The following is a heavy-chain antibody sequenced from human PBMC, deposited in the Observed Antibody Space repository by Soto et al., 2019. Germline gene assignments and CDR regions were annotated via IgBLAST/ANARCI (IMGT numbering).Heavy chain of an antibody. CDR3: ARGFRGGSYYGGNAFDI. CDR1: RVALDSNS. CDR2: IIAILGIT. Sequence: SVEPCSKAPRVALDSNSRSSPCPATEQGLEWMGRIIAILGITNYAQKLQGRVTITTDTSTSTAYMELRSLRSDDTAVYYCARGFRGGSYYGGNAFDIWGQGTMVTVSS. V-gene: IGHV1-69*04. J-gene: IGHJ3*02. D-gene: IGHD1-26*01.